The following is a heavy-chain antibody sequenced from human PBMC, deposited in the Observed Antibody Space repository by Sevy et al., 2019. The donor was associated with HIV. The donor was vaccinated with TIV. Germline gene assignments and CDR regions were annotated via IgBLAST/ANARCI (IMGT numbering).Heavy chain of an antibody. D-gene: IGHD6-13*01. CDR2: IYHSGST. V-gene: IGHV4-38-2*02. J-gene: IGHJ4*02. CDR3: ARELSSWYYFDY. CDR1: GYSISSGYY. Sequence: SETLSLTCAVSGYSISSGYYWGWIRQPPGKGLEWIGSIYHSGSTYYIPSLKSRVTISVDTSKNQFSLKLSSVTAADTAVYYCARELSSWYYFDYWGQGTLVTVSS.